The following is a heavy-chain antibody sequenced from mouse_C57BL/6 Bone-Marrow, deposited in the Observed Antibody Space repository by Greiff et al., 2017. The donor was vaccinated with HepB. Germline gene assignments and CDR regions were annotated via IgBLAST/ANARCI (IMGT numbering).Heavy chain of an antibody. J-gene: IGHJ3*01. V-gene: IGHV1-50*01. CDR2: IDPSDSYT. Sequence: VQLQQPGAELVKPGASVKLSCKASGYTFTSYWMQWVKQRPGQGLEWIGEIDPSDSYTNYNQKFKGKATLTVDTSPSTAYMQLSSLTSEDSAVYYCARSSYKGFAYWGQGTLVTVSA. CDR3: ARSSYKGFAY. D-gene: IGHD1-3*01. CDR1: GYTFTSYW.